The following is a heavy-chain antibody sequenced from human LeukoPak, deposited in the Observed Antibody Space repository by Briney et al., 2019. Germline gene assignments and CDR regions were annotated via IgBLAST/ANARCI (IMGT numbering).Heavy chain of an antibody. CDR2: INSDGSST. D-gene: IGHD1-26*01. J-gene: IGHJ4*02. V-gene: IGHV3-74*01. CDR1: GFTFSSYW. CDR3: AGIVGAKTY. Sequence: PGGSLRLYCAASGFTFSSYWIHWVRQAPGKGLVWVSRINSDGSSTTYADSVKGRFTISRDNAKNTLYLQMNSLTAEDTAVYYCAGIVGAKTYWGQGTLVTVSS.